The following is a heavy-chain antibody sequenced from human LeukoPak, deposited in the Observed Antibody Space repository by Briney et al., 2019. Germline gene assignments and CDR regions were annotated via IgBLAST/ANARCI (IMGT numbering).Heavy chain of an antibody. CDR1: GYSFTSYW. CDR2: IYPGDSDT. CDR3: ARYYYDSSGYDYYYMDV. V-gene: IGHV5-51*01. D-gene: IGHD3-22*01. Sequence: GESLKISCMGSGYSFTSYWIGWVRQMPGKGLEWMGIIYPGDSDTRYSPSFQGQVTISADKSISTAYLQWSSLKASDTAMYYCARYYYDSSGYDYYYMDVWGKGTTVTVSS. J-gene: IGHJ6*03.